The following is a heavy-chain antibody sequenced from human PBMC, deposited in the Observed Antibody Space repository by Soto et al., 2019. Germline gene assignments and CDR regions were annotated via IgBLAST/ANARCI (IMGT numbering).Heavy chain of an antibody. D-gene: IGHD5-18*01. Sequence: EVQLLESGGGLVQPGGSLRLSCAASGFTFSSYAMSCVRQAPGKGLEWVSGISGSGGSTYYADSVKGRFTISRDNSKNTLYLQMNSLRAEDTAVYYCAKGFEGSWIQLWLPGAFDIWGQGTKVTVSS. CDR3: AKGFEGSWIQLWLPGAFDI. J-gene: IGHJ3*02. CDR2: ISGSGGST. CDR1: GFTFSSYA. V-gene: IGHV3-23*01.